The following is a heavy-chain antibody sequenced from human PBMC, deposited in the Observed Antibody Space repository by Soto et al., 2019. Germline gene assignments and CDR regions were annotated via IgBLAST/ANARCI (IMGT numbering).Heavy chain of an antibody. CDR1: GFTFNRYG. Sequence: PGGSLRLSCVASGFTFNRYGIHWARQAPGKGLEWVALISDDGSDKDYADSVKGRFTISRDNSKNTLYLQMNSLRPEDTAVYYCAKTLRFLELALDYYYGMDVWGQGTTVTVSS. CDR3: AKTLRFLELALDYYYGMDV. D-gene: IGHD3-3*01. CDR2: ISDDGSDK. J-gene: IGHJ6*02. V-gene: IGHV3-30*18.